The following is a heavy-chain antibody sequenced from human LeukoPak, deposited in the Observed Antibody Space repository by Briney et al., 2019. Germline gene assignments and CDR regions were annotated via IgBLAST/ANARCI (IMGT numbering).Heavy chain of an antibody. CDR3: AREIDYGYYYFDY. D-gene: IGHD5-18*01. CDR2: ISSSSSYI. Sequence: GGSLRLSCAASGFTFSSYSMNWVRQAPGKGLEWVSSISSSSSYIYYADSVKGRFTISRDNAKNSLYLQMNSLRAEDTAVYYCAREIDYGYYYFDYWGQGTLVTVSS. CDR1: GFTFSSYS. J-gene: IGHJ4*02. V-gene: IGHV3-21*01.